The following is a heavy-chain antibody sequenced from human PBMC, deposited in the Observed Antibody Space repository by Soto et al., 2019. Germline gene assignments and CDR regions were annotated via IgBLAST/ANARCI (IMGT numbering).Heavy chain of an antibody. J-gene: IGHJ1*01. CDR3: GTTGYIVGVIDTFQH. CDR2: ISGSGGST. CDR1: GFTFSSYA. V-gene: IGHV3-23*01. D-gene: IGHD2-21*01. Sequence: EVQLLESGGGLVQPGGSLRLSCAASGFTFSSYAMSWVRQAPGKGLEWVSAISGSGGSTYYADSVKGRFTISRDNSKNTLYQQKNSRIGAETTVYYCGTTGYIVGVIDTFQHWGQGTLVTVSS.